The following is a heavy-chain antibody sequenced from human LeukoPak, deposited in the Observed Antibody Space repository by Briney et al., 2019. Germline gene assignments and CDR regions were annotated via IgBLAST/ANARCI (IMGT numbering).Heavy chain of an antibody. D-gene: IGHD2-15*01. CDR1: GGSISSRHW. J-gene: IGHJ5*02. V-gene: IGHV4-4*02. Sequence: SETLSLTCAVSGGSISSRHWWTWIRQPPGQGLQWIGEIYETGSTNYNPSLESRVTLSLDWPRNQFSLTLTSVTAADGAVYYCENLGYCGVDRCYCVAWGKGTLVTVSS. CDR3: ENLGYCGVDRCYCVA. CDR2: IYETGST.